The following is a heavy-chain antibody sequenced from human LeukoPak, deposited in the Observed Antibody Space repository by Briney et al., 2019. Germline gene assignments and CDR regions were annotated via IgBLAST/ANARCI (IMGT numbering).Heavy chain of an antibody. CDR2: ISAYNGNT. Sequence: ASVKVSCKTSGYTFTSYGISWVRQAPGQGLEWMGWISAYNGNTNYAQKLQGRVTMTTDTSTSTAYMELRSLRSEDTAVYYCARAPYGGNSYYFDYWGQGTLVTVSS. CDR3: ARAPYGGNSYYFDY. V-gene: IGHV1-18*01. J-gene: IGHJ4*02. D-gene: IGHD4-17*01. CDR1: GYTFTSYG.